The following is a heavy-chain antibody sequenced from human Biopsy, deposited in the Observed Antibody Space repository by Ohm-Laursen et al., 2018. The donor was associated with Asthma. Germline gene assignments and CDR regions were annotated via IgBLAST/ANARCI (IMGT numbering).Heavy chain of an antibody. V-gene: IGHV1-3*04. J-gene: IGHJ3*01. Sequence: ASVKVSCKASGYNFISFAIHWVRQAPGQRLEWMGWVNTGNGDTKYSQKFQGRVTITRDTSASTAYMELRSPRSEDTATYYCARTYYDFSTGQVKDVFGVWGQGTMVTVSS. D-gene: IGHD3-3*01. CDR1: GYNFISFA. CDR3: ARTYYDFSTGQVKDVFGV. CDR2: VNTGNGDT.